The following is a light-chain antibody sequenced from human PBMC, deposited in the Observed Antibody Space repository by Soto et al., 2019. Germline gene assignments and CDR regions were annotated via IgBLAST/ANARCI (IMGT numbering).Light chain of an antibody. CDR2: DAS. CDR3: QQRSNWPLT. V-gene: IGKV3-11*01. J-gene: IGKJ4*01. CDR1: QSVSSY. Sequence: EIVLTQSLATLSLSPGERATLSCRASQSVSSYLAWYQQKPGQAPRLLIYDASNRATGIPARFSGSGSGTDFTLTISSLEAEDFAVYYCQQRSNWPLTFGGGTKVEIK.